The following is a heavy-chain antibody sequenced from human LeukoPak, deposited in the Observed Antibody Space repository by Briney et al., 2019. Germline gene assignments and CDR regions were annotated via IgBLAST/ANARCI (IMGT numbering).Heavy chain of an antibody. V-gene: IGHV1-2*02. CDR1: GYTFTGYY. CDR3: AILVNWSPPPFDY. J-gene: IGHJ4*02. D-gene: IGHD1-1*01. Sequence: ASVKVSCKASGYTFTGYYIPWVRQAPGQGLEWMGLINPNSGDANYAQKFQGRVTMTRDTSTSTAYMELTRLRSDDTAVYYCAILVNWSPPPFDYWGQGTLVTVSS. CDR2: INPNSGDA.